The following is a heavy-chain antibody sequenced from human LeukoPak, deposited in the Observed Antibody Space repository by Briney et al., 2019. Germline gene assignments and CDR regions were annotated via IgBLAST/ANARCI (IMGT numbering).Heavy chain of an antibody. Sequence: GGSLRLSCAASGFSFSNAWMSWVRQAPGKGLEWVGRIKSKTDGGTTDYAAPVKGRFTISRDDSKNTLYLQIDSLKTEDTAVYYCTLRGTTPSFSDYWGQGTLVTVSS. J-gene: IGHJ4*02. CDR2: IKSKTDGGTT. V-gene: IGHV3-15*01. CDR1: GFSFSNAW. CDR3: TLRGTTPSFSDY. D-gene: IGHD4-11*01.